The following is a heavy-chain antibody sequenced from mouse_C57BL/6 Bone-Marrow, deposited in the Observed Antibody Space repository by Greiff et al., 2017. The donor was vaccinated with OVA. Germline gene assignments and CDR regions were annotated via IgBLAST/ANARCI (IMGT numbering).Heavy chain of an antibody. V-gene: IGHV14-3*01. Sequence: VQLQQSVAELVRPGASVKLSCTASGFNIKNTYMHWVKQRPEQGLEWIGRIDPANGNTKYAPKFQGKATITADTSSNTAYLQLSSLTSEDTALTFCAKYGGSGSVYYAWFAYWGQGTLVTVSA. CDR1: GFNIKNTY. CDR2: IDPANGNT. CDR3: AKYGGSGSVYYAWFAY. D-gene: IGHD1-1*01. J-gene: IGHJ3*01.